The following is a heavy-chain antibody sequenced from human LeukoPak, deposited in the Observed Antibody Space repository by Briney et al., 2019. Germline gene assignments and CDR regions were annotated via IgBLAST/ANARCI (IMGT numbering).Heavy chain of an antibody. CDR1: GFTFSSYA. D-gene: IGHD6-19*01. Sequence: GGSLRLSCAASGFTFSSYAMHWVRQAPGKGLELVSAISGSGGNTYYADSVKGRFTISRDNSKNTLYLQMNSLRAEDTAVYYCAVGSGIAVAGLYFDYWGQGTLVTVSS. J-gene: IGHJ4*02. CDR3: AVGSGIAVAGLYFDY. CDR2: ISGSGGNT. V-gene: IGHV3-23*01.